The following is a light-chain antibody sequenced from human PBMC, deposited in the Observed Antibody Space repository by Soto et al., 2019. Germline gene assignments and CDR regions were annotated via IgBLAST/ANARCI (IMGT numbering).Light chain of an antibody. CDR3: SSYTNKDTLL. V-gene: IGLV2-14*03. CDR2: DVT. J-gene: IGLJ3*02. CDR1: SSDVGGYDH. Sequence: QSALTQPASVSGSPGQSITISCTGTSSDVGGYDHVSWYQQHPGKAPKLIIYDVTVRPSGISRRFSGSKSDNTASLAVSRLQPEDEADYYCSSYTNKDTLLFGGGTKVTVL.